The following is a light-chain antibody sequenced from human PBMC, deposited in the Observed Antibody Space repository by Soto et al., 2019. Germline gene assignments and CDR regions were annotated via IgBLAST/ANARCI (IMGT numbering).Light chain of an antibody. V-gene: IGLV2-8*01. J-gene: IGLJ1*01. CDR3: RSYSGSNNPHYI. CDR2: EVS. Sequence: QSALTQPPSASGSPGQSVTISCTGTSSDVGGYNYVSWYQQHPGKAPNLMIYEVSKRPSGVPDRFSGSKSGNTASLTVSGLQAEDEADYYCRSYSGSNNPHYIFGTGTKLTVL. CDR1: SSDVGGYNY.